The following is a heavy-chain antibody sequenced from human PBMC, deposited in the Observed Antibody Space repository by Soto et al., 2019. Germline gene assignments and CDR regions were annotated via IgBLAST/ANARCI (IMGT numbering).Heavy chain of an antibody. CDR3: ARDRPYYYDSSGYWDWFDP. CDR2: INAGNGNT. V-gene: IGHV1-3*01. J-gene: IGHJ5*02. Sequence: GASVKVSCKASGYTFTSYAMHWVRQAPGQRLEWMGWINAGNGNTKYSQKFQGRVTITRDTSASTAYMELSSLRSEDTAVYYCARDRPYYYDSSGYWDWFDPWGQGTLVTVSS. CDR1: GYTFTSYA. D-gene: IGHD3-22*01.